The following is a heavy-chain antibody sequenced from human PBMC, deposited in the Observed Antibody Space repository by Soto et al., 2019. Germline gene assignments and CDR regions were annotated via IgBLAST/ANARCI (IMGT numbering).Heavy chain of an antibody. CDR2: IYHSGST. Sequence: SETLSLTCAVCGDSISRGCYSWRWIRQPPGKGLEWIGYIYHSGSTYYNPSLKSRVTISVDRSKNQFSLKLSSVTAADTAVYYCAREIDIGYFDYWGQGTLVTVS. J-gene: IGHJ4*02. CDR1: GDSISRGCYS. V-gene: IGHV4-30-2*01. D-gene: IGHD2-15*01. CDR3: AREIDIGYFDY.